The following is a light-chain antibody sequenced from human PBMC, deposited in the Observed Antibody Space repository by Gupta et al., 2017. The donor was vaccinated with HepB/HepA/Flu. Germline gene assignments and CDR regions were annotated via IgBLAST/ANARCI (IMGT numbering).Light chain of an antibody. CDR1: SSKIISTY. J-gene: IGLJ3*02. V-gene: IGLV1-47*01. CDR3: AALDDSQSGWL. Sequence: SVLTQPPSASGTPGQRVTISCSGSSSKIISTYVYWYQQFPGAAPKLLIFRNNRRRSGVPERFSGSKSDTSASVTIGGLRAEEEADYYCAALDDSQSGWLFGGGTTLTVL. CDR2: RNN.